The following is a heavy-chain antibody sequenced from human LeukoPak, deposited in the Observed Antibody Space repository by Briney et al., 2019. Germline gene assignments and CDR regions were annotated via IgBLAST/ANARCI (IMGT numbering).Heavy chain of an antibody. Sequence: GGSLTLSCAASGFTFSGSAMHWVRQASGKGLELVGRIRSKANSYATPYAASVKGRFTISRDDSKNTAYLQMTSLKTEDTAVYYCTSTQYSSSWYLFGWGQGTLVTVSS. CDR3: TSTQYSSSWYLFG. V-gene: IGHV3-73*01. D-gene: IGHD6-13*01. J-gene: IGHJ4*02. CDR2: IRSKANSYAT. CDR1: GFTFSGSA.